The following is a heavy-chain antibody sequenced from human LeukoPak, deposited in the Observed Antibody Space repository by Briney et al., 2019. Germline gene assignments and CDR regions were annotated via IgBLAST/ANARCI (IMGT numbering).Heavy chain of an antibody. CDR3: TRTRSRADSPDAFDI. D-gene: IGHD1-26*01. CDR1: GGSVSSGGYY. CDR2: IYYSGST. V-gene: IGHV4-61*08. Sequence: SETLSLTCTVSGGSVSSGGYYWSWIRQHPGKGLEWIGCIYYSGSTNYNPSLRSRVTISVDTSKNQFSLKLSSVTAADTAVYYCTRTRSRADSPDAFDIWGQGTMVTVSS. J-gene: IGHJ3*02.